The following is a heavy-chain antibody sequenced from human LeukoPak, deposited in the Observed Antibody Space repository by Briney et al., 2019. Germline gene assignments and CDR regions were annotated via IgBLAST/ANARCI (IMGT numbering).Heavy chain of an antibody. J-gene: IGHJ3*02. CDR1: GGTFSSYA. CDR3: ARGLGMRNAFDI. V-gene: IGHV1-69*05. CDR2: IIHIFGTA. D-gene: IGHD7-27*01. Sequence: GASVKVSCKASGGTFSSYAISWVRQAPGQGLEWMGGIIHIFGTANYAQKFQGRVTITTDESTSAAYMELSSLRSEDTAVYYCARGLGMRNAFDIWGQGTMVTVSS.